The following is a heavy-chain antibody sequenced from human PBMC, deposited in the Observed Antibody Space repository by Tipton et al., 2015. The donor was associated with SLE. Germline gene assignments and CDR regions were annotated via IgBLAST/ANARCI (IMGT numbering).Heavy chain of an antibody. D-gene: IGHD2/OR15-2a*01. Sequence: QSGAEVKKPWASVKISCRASGYTFIHYFIHWVRQAPGQGLEWLGWINPNTGGTDYAQNFQGRVTMTRDTSISALYMELTGLRSDDTAVYYCARENNPLSYLDFLGQGALVTVSS. CDR2: INPNTGGT. CDR3: ARENNPLSYLDF. J-gene: IGHJ4*02. CDR1: GYTFIHYF. V-gene: IGHV1-2*02.